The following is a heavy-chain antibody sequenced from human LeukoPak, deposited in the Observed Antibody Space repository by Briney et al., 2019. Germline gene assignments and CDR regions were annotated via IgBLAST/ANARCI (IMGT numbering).Heavy chain of an antibody. CDR2: TYYRSKWYN. CDR1: GDSVSSNSAA. J-gene: IGHJ3*02. Sequence: SQTLSLTCAISGDSVSSNSAAWNWIRQSPSRGLEWRGRTYYRSKWYNDYAVSVKSRITINPDTSKNQFSLQLDSVTPEDTAVYYCCHSLSGRTGAFDIWGRGTVVTVSS. D-gene: IGHD2-21*01. CDR3: CHSLSGRTGAFDI. V-gene: IGHV6-1*01.